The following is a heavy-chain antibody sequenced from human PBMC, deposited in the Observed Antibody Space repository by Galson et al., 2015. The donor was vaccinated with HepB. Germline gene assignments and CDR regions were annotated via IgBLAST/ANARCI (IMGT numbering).Heavy chain of an antibody. Sequence: SVKVSCKASGYTFTSYGISWVRQAPGQGLEWMGWISAYNGNTNYAQKLQGRVTMTTDTSTSTAYMELSSLRSKDTAVYYCARSVPAAYVHQGPFDPWGQGTLVTVSS. D-gene: IGHD2-2*01. CDR1: GYTFTSYG. CDR3: ARSVPAAYVHQGPFDP. CDR2: ISAYNGNT. J-gene: IGHJ5*02. V-gene: IGHV1-18*01.